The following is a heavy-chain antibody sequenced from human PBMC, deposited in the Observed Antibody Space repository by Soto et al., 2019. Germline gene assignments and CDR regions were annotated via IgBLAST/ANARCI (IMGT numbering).Heavy chain of an antibody. Sequence: GASVKVSCKTSGSTFTGYYIHWVRQAPGQGLEWMGWINPNTGATLYAQKFQDRVTMTRDTSISTAYMELSGLTSEDTAVYFCARENDYEILAVYKKAGGFDYCGQVTLVTVSS. V-gene: IGHV1-2*02. D-gene: IGHD3-9*01. CDR3: ARENDYEILAVYKKAGGFDY. CDR1: GSTFTGYY. J-gene: IGHJ4*02. CDR2: INPNTGAT.